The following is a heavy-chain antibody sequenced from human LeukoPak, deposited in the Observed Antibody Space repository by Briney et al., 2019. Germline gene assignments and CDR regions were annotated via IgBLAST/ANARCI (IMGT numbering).Heavy chain of an antibody. CDR3: ARVRYDSSGYYYVEFDY. CDR1: GYTFTGYY. Sequence: EASAKVSCKASGYTFTGYYMHWVRQAPGQGLEWMGRINPNSGGTNSAQKFQGRVTMTRDTSISTAYMELSRLRSDDTAVYYCARVRYDSSGYYYVEFDYWGQGTLVTVSS. D-gene: IGHD3-22*01. J-gene: IGHJ4*02. CDR2: INPNSGGT. V-gene: IGHV1-2*06.